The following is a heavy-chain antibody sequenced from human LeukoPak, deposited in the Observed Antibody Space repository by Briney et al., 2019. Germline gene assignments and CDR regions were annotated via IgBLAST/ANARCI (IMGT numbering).Heavy chain of an antibody. Sequence: GGSLRLSCAASGFTFSSYAMRWVRQAPGKGLEWVSSIRSTGGTTYYAESVKGRFTISRDNSKNTLYLQMNSLRAEDTAIYYCVKRVTTNYYYGKDVWGQGTTVTVSS. CDR3: VKRVTTNYYYGKDV. D-gene: IGHD1-26*01. J-gene: IGHJ6*02. V-gene: IGHV3-23*01. CDR2: IRSTGGTT. CDR1: GFTFSSYA.